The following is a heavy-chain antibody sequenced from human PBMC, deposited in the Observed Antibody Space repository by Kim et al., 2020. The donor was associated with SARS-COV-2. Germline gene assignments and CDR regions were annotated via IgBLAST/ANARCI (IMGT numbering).Heavy chain of an antibody. CDR3: AKALGLAKNY. Sequence: KYYADYIKDQFTISRYNSKNPLSLQQNNLRVEDTAVYYCAKALGLAKNYWGQGTLVTVSS. CDR2: K. D-gene: IGHD3-9*01. V-gene: IGHV3-23*03. J-gene: IGHJ4*02.